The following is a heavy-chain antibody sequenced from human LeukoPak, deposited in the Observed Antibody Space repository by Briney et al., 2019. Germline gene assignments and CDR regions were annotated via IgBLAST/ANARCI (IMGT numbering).Heavy chain of an antibody. Sequence: RASVTRCLTCPVSGDSIRGYEWIWIRQPAWKGLEWIGHIYTTGSTTYNPSLKSRVTMSVDTSKNQFSLKLNSVTAADTAVYYCARGYYSAWYFDLWGRGTLVTVSS. D-gene: IGHD2/OR15-2a*01. CDR1: GDSIRGYE. CDR3: ARGYYSAWYFDL. J-gene: IGHJ2*01. V-gene: IGHV4-4*07. CDR2: IYTTGST.